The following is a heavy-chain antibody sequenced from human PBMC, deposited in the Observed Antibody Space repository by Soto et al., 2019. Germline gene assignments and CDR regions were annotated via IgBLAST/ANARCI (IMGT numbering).Heavy chain of an antibody. J-gene: IGHJ4*02. CDR2: ISYDGSNK. D-gene: IGHD1-7*01. Sequence: GGSLRLSCAASGFTFSSYGMHWVRQAPGKGLEWVAVISYDGSNKYYADSVKGRFTISRDNSKNTLYLQMNSLRAEDTAVYYCAKDTSKGTGTTDYWGQGTLVTVSS. V-gene: IGHV3-30*18. CDR3: AKDTSKGTGTTDY. CDR1: GFTFSSYG.